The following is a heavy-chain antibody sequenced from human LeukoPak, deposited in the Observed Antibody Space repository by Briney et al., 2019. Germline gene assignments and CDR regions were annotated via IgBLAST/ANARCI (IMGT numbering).Heavy chain of an antibody. CDR1: GGTFSSYA. Sequence: SVKVSCKASGGTFSSYAISWVRQARGQGLEWMGAIIPLFGTANYAQKFQGRVTITADESTSTAYMELSSLRSEDTAVYYCAREMYYYDSSGYGDAFDIWGRGKIVTVSA. D-gene: IGHD3-22*01. CDR2: IIPLFGTA. V-gene: IGHV1-69*01. CDR3: AREMYYYDSSGYGDAFDI. J-gene: IGHJ3*02.